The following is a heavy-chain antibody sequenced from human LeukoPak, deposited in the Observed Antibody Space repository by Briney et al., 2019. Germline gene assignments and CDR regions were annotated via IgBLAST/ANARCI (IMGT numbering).Heavy chain of an antibody. CDR2: INPNSGGT. D-gene: IGHD3-10*01. Sequence: GASVKVSCKASGYTFTGYYMHWVRQAPGQGLEWMGWINPNSGGTNYAQKLQGRVTMTRDTSISTAYMELSRLRSDGTAVYYCARGRGLLLWFGELLYKCWFDPWGQGTLVTVSS. V-gene: IGHV1-2*02. CDR3: ARGRGLLLWFGELLYKCWFDP. J-gene: IGHJ5*02. CDR1: GYTFTGYY.